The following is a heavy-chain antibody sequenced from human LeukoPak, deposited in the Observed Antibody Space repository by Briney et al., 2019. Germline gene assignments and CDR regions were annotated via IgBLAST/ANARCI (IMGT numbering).Heavy chain of an antibody. CDR3: AREGSYYGVDY. D-gene: IGHD3-10*01. J-gene: IGHJ4*02. Sequence: SETLSLTCTVSGGSISSYYLTWIRQPPGKGLEWIGYIYYSGSTNYNPSLKSRITISIDTSKNQFSLKLSSVTAADTAVYYCAREGSYYGVDYWGQGTLVTVSS. CDR2: IYYSGST. V-gene: IGHV4-59*12. CDR1: GGSISSYY.